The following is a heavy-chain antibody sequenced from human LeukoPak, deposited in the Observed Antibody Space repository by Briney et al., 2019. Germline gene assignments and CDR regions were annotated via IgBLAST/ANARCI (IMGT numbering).Heavy chain of an antibody. D-gene: IGHD3-10*01. V-gene: IGHV1-2*02. Sequence: ASVKVSCKASGYTFTGYYMHWVRQAPGQGLEWMGWINPNSGGTNYAQKFQGRVTMTRDTSISTAYMELSMLRSDDTAVYYCARGPRGLSSDGSGSYYEQNWFDPWGQGTLVTVSS. CDR1: GYTFTGYY. CDR3: ARGPRGLSSDGSGSYYEQNWFDP. J-gene: IGHJ5*02. CDR2: INPNSGGT.